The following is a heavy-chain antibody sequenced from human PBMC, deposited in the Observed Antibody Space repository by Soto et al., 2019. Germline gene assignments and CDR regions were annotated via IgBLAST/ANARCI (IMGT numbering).Heavy chain of an antibody. Sequence: ASVKVSCKASGYTFTSYGISWVRQAPGQGLEWMGWISAYNGNTNYAQKLQGRVTMTPDTSTSTAYMGLRSLRSDDTAVYYCARVDGSGSYGDDYWGQGTLVTVSS. CDR1: GYTFTSYG. V-gene: IGHV1-18*01. J-gene: IGHJ4*02. D-gene: IGHD3-10*01. CDR2: ISAYNGNT. CDR3: ARVDGSGSYGDDY.